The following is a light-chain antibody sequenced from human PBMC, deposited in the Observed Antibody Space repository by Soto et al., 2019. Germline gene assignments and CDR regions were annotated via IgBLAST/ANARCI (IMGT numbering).Light chain of an antibody. J-gene: IGKJ4*01. CDR3: QQHGSSLALT. V-gene: IGKV3-20*01. CDR2: GAS. Sequence: EIVLTQSPATLSLSPGERATLSCRTSQSVGSSLAWYQQKPGQAPRLLIYGASSRATGIPDRFTGSGSGTDFTLTISRLEPEDFAVYYCQQHGSSLALTFGGGTKVDIK. CDR1: QSVGSS.